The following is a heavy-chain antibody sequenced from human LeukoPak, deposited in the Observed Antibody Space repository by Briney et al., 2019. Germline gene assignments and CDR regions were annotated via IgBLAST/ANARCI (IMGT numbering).Heavy chain of an antibody. CDR3: AGKYYYDSSGYFYVDY. V-gene: IGHV4-38-2*01. Sequence: SETLSLTCAVSSYSINGGYYWGWIRQTPEKGLEWIASIYPPGKTYYNPSLKSRVTISTDTSKNQFSLKLSSVTAAATALYYCAGKYYYDSSGYFYVDYWGQGTLVTVSS. D-gene: IGHD3-22*01. CDR1: SYSINGGYY. CDR2: IYPPGKT. J-gene: IGHJ4*02.